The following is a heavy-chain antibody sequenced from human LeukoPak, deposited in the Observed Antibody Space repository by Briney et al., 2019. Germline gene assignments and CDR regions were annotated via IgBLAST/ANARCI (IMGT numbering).Heavy chain of an antibody. V-gene: IGHV3-23*01. CDR2: VSSSGSYT. CDR3: AKAGSIKFDF. D-gene: IGHD1-26*01. CDR1: GFSLSNYI. J-gene: IGHJ4*02. Sequence: GGSLRLSCVASGFSLSNYIMSWVRQAPGKGLEWVSTVSSSGSYTSYADSVKGRFTISRDNSKNTVYLEVNSLRAEDTAVYYCAKAGSIKFDFWGQGTLVTVSS.